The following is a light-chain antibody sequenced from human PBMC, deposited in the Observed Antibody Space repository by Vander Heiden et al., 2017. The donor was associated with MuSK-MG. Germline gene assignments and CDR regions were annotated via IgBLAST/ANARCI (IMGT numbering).Light chain of an antibody. V-gene: IGKV3-11*01. J-gene: IGKJ2*01. CDR2: DGS. CDR1: QNLSGY. Sequence: ENVFTQSPATLSLSPGERATLSCRASQNLSGYLAWYQQKPGQAPRLLIYDGSTRATGVPARFSGSGSGADFTLTISSLEPEDFAVYYCQQRSHWPGTFGKGTKVEIK. CDR3: QQRSHWPGT.